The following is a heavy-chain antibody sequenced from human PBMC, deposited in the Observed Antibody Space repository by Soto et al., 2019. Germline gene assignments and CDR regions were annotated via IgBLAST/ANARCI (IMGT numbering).Heavy chain of an antibody. CDR3: AGIGEDVYYGMHV. CDR1: GGSMSSYY. J-gene: IGHJ6*02. Sequence: SETLSLICSVSGGSMSSYYWNWRRQPAGKGLEGIGRIYSGGDTDYNPCLKSRVTMSVDTSKNEFSLRLNSLSAADTAVYYCAGIGEDVYYGMHVWGQGTTVT. D-gene: IGHD2-21*01. CDR2: IYSGGDT. V-gene: IGHV4-4*07.